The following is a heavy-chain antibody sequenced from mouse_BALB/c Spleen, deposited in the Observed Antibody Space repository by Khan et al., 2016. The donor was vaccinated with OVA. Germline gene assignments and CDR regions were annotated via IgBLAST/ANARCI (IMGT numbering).Heavy chain of an antibody. D-gene: IGHD1-3*01. CDR2: INPSNGYT. CDR3: LSDGAYQRCDSWFAY. Sequence: VQLQQSGAELARPGASVKMSCKASGYTFTSYTIHWIKKRPGQGLEWIGYINPSNGYTNYNQKFKDKATLTTDKSSTTAYLQLSSLTSDDSAVXIELSDGAYQRCDSWFAYWGQGTLVTVSA. J-gene: IGHJ3*01. CDR1: GYTFTSYT. V-gene: IGHV1-4*01.